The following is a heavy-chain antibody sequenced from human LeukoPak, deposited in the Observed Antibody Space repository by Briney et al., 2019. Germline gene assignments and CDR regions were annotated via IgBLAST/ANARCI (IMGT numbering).Heavy chain of an antibody. V-gene: IGHV3-23*01. CDR1: GFTFSSYA. CDR3: AKGAVFRYFDWLFNYFDY. Sequence: GGSLRLSCAASGFTFSSYAMSWVRQAPGKGLEWFSGISVIGAGTYFAAPVKGGFTISRDNSKTTLYLQMDSLRADDTAVYYCAKGAVFRYFDWLFNYFDYWGQGTLVTVSS. J-gene: IGHJ4*02. D-gene: IGHD3-9*01. CDR2: ISVIGAGT.